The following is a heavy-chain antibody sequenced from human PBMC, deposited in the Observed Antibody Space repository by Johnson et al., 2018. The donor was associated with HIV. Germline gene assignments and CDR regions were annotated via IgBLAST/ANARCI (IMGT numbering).Heavy chain of an antibody. Sequence: QVQLVESGGGVVQPGGSLRLSCAASGFTFNFYGMHWVRQAPGKGLEWVAFIRFDGSNKFYADSVKGRFTISRDNSNNMLYLQMNRLRAEDTAVYYCARGGKSNYGAFDIWGQGTMVTVSS. CDR3: ARGGKSNYGAFDI. J-gene: IGHJ3*02. V-gene: IGHV3-30*02. CDR1: GFTFNFYG. D-gene: IGHD3-10*01. CDR2: IRFDGSNK.